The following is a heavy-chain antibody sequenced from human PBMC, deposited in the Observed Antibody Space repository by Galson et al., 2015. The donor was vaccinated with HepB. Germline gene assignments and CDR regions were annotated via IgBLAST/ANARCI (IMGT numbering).Heavy chain of an antibody. Sequence: SLRLSCAASGFTFSNAWMSWVRQAPGKGLEWVGRIKSKTDGGTTDYAAPVKGRFTISRDDSKNTLYLQMNSLKTEDTAVYYCTTARGYCSGGSCYGVDYWGQGTLVTVSS. J-gene: IGHJ4*02. V-gene: IGHV3-15*01. D-gene: IGHD2-15*01. CDR3: TTARGYCSGGSCYGVDY. CDR2: IKSKTDGGTT. CDR1: GFTFSNAW.